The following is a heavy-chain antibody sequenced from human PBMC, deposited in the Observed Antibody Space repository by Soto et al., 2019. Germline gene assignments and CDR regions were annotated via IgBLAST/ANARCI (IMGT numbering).Heavy chain of an antibody. CDR1: GFTFSAYS. V-gene: IGHV3-48*01. J-gene: IGHJ4*02. Sequence: GGSLRLSCAASGFTFSAYSMNWVRQAPGKGLEWVSYISSRTNTIYYADSVQGRFTISRDDAKNSLYLQMNSLRAEDTAVYYCARDYSMIVVAPGYWGQGTLVTVSS. CDR3: ARDYSMIVVAPGY. CDR2: ISSRTNTI. D-gene: IGHD3-22*01.